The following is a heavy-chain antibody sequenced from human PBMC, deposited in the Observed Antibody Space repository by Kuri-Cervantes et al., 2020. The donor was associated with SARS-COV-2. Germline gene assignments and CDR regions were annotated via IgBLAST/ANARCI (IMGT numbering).Heavy chain of an antibody. CDR1: GYSISSGYY. V-gene: IGHV4-38-2*02. Sequence: SETLSLTCTVSGYSISSGYYWGWIRQPPGKGLEWIGSIYHSGSTYYNPSLKSRVTISVDTSKNQFSLKLSSVTAADTAVYYCATLGPGSGDLHAFDIWGQWTMVTVSS. D-gene: IGHD3-10*01. J-gene: IGHJ3*02. CDR3: ATLGPGSGDLHAFDI. CDR2: IYHSGST.